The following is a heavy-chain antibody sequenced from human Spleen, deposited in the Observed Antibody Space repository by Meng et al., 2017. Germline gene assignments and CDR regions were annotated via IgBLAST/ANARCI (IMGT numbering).Heavy chain of an antibody. J-gene: IGHJ4*02. D-gene: IGHD5-18*01. V-gene: IGHV3-49*03. CDR3: TRVRSELWSLGLDY. Sequence: LSLTCAVYGGSFSGYYWSWIRQPPGKGLEWVGFIRSKAYGGTAEYAASVKGRFTISRDDSKTIAYLQMNSLKTEDTAVYYCTRVRSELWSLGLDYWGQGTLVTVSS. CDR2: IRSKAYGGTA. CDR1: GGSFSGYY.